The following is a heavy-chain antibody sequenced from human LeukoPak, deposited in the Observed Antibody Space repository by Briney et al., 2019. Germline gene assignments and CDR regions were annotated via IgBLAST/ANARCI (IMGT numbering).Heavy chain of an antibody. Sequence: PGGTLRLSCAASGFTFSGSAMHWVRQASGKGLEWVGRIRSKANSYATAYAASVKGRVTISRDDSKNTAYLQMNSLKTEDTAVYYCARVESSGWYWFDPWGQGTLVTVSS. J-gene: IGHJ5*02. D-gene: IGHD6-19*01. CDR1: GFTFSGSA. V-gene: IGHV3-73*01. CDR3: ARVESSGWYWFDP. CDR2: IRSKANSYAT.